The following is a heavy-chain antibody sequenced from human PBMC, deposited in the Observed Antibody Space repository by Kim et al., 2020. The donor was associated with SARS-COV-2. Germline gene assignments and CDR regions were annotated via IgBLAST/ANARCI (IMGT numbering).Heavy chain of an antibody. V-gene: IGHV3-48*03. D-gene: IGHD2-2*01. Sequence: GGSLRLSCAASGFSFTGYEMNWVRQAPGKGLEWLSYISASGNTIYYADSVKGRFTISRDNAKNSLYLLMNSLRAEDTAVYYCARETGSTSSFDFWGQGT. CDR3: ARETGSTSSFDF. CDR2: ISASGNTI. J-gene: IGHJ5*01. CDR1: GFSFTGYE.